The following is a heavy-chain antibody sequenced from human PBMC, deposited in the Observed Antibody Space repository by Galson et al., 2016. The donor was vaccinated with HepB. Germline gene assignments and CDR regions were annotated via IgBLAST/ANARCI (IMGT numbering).Heavy chain of an antibody. J-gene: IGHJ6*02. Sequence: SETLSLTCAVSGGSISSNNWWGWVRQPPGKGLEWIGEIYHSGSSNYNPSLKSRVTISVDKSKNRSSLKLYFVTAADTAVYYCASQIAAAGTWRFGGMDVWGQGTAVTVSS. CDR3: ASQIAAAGTWRFGGMDV. D-gene: IGHD6-13*01. CDR1: GGSISSNNW. CDR2: IYHSGSS. V-gene: IGHV4-4*02.